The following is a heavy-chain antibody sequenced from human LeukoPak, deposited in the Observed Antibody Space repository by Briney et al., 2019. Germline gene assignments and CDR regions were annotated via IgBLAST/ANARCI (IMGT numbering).Heavy chain of an antibody. CDR3: AKGIDSSGYDAFDI. Sequence: GRSLRLSCAASGFTFDDYAMHWVRHAPGKGLEWVSGISWNSGSIGYADSVKGRLTISRDNAKNSLYLQMNSLGAEDTALYYCAKGIDSSGYDAFDIWGQGTMVTVSS. CDR2: ISWNSGSI. CDR1: GFTFDDYA. D-gene: IGHD3-22*01. J-gene: IGHJ3*02. V-gene: IGHV3-9*01.